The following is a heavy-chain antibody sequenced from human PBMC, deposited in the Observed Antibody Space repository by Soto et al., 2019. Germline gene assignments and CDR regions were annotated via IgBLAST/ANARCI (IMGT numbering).Heavy chain of an antibody. D-gene: IGHD5-18*01. J-gene: IGHJ4*02. CDR3: TTTKIQLYYFDY. CDR2: IKSKTDGGTT. Sequence: GGSLRLSCAASGSTFSNAWMNWVRQAPGKGLEWVGRIKSKTDGGTTDYAAPVKGRFTISRDDSKNTLYLQMNSLKTEDTAVYYCTTTKIQLYYFDYWGQGTLVTVSS. CDR1: GSTFSNAW. V-gene: IGHV3-15*07.